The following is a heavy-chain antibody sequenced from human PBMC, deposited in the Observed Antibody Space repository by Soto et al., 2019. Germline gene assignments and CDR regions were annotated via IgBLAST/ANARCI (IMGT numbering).Heavy chain of an antibody. CDR2: IYYSGST. J-gene: IGHJ6*02. CDR3: ARGDPLLWFGEKVYYGMDV. V-gene: IGHV4-59*01. D-gene: IGHD3-10*01. CDR1: GGSISSYY. Sequence: PSETLSLTCTVSGGSISSYYWSWIRQPPGKGLEWIGYIYYSGSTNYNPSLKSRVTISVDTSKNQFSLKLSSVTAADTAVYYCARGDPLLWFGEKVYYGMDVWGQGTTGTVSS.